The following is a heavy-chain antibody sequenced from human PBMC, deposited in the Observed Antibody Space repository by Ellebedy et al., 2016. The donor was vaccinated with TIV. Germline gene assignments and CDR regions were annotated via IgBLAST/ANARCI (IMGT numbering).Heavy chain of an antibody. Sequence: SGPTLVKPTQTLTLTCTFSGFLLSTSGVGVGWIRQPPGKALEWLAFVYWDDDNRYNPFLRSRLTVTKDTSKNQVVLTVTNVDPMDTATYFCAHRQTLSGSWNFGSFDYWGQGILVTVSS. D-gene: IGHD1-26*01. CDR2: VYWDDDN. J-gene: IGHJ4*02. CDR3: AHRQTLSGSWNFGSFDY. V-gene: IGHV2-5*02. CDR1: GFLLSTSGVG.